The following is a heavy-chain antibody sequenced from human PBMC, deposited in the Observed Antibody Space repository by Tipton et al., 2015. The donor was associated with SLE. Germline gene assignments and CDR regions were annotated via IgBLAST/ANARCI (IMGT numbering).Heavy chain of an antibody. V-gene: IGHV4-39*07. Sequence: TLSLTCTVSGGSLTSTNFYWGWIRQPPGKGLEWIGSIYYSGTTYYNSSLKSRVTISVDTSKNQFSLRLSSSTAADTAVYYCASAYFDRPFDYWGPGTLVTVSS. CDR1: GGSLTSTNFY. D-gene: IGHD3-22*01. CDR3: ASAYFDRPFDY. J-gene: IGHJ4*02. CDR2: IYYSGTT.